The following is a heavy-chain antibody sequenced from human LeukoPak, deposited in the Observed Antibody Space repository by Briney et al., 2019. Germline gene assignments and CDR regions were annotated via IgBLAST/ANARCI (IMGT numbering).Heavy chain of an antibody. CDR2: IYYSGST. D-gene: IGHD3-16*01. Sequence: PSETLSLTCTVSGGSISSYYWSWIRQPPGKGLEWIWYIYYSGSTNYNPSLKSRVTISVDTSKNQFSLKLSSVTAADTAVYYCAREFAHYDYVWGSYTPSYYFDYWGQGTLVTVSS. CDR1: GGSISSYY. J-gene: IGHJ4*02. V-gene: IGHV4-59*01. CDR3: AREFAHYDYVWGSYTPSYYFDY.